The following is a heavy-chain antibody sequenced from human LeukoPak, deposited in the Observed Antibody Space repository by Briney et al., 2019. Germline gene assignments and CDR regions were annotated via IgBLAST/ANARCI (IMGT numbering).Heavy chain of an antibody. CDR3: ARDRLIVLMVYEIDY. V-gene: IGHV3-30-3*01. D-gene: IGHD2-8*01. Sequence: GGSLRLSCAASGFTFSSYAMHWVRQAPGKGLEWVAVISYDGSNKYYADSVKGRFTISRDNSKNTLYLQMNSLRAEDTAVYYCARDRLIVLMVYEIDYWGQGTLVTVSS. J-gene: IGHJ4*02. CDR1: GFTFSSYA. CDR2: ISYDGSNK.